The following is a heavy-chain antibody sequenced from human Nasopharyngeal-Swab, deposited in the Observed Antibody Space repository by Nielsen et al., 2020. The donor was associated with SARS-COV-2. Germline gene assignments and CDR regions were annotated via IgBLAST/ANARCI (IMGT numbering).Heavy chain of an antibody. CDR2: ISGSGGST. D-gene: IGHD3-22*01. J-gene: IGHJ4*02. CDR3: ARYDDYYDSSGYAY. Sequence: VRQMPGAGLEWVSVISGSGGSTYYADSVKGRFTTSRDNSKNTLYLQMNSLRAEDTAVYYCARYDDYYDSSGYAYWGQGTLVTVSS. V-gene: IGHV3-23*01.